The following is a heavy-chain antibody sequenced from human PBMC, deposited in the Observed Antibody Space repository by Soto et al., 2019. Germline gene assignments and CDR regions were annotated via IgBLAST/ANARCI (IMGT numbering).Heavy chain of an antibody. J-gene: IGHJ4*02. V-gene: IGHV3-48*02. CDR2: ISSSSSTI. Sequence: SLRLSCAASGFTFSSYSMNWVRQAPGKGLEWVSYISSSSSTIYYADSVKGRFTISRDNTKDSVFLQMNRLRDEDTSVYFCARAVAGTVYDYWGQGALVTVSS. CDR1: GFTFSSYS. D-gene: IGHD6-19*01. CDR3: ARAVAGTVYDY.